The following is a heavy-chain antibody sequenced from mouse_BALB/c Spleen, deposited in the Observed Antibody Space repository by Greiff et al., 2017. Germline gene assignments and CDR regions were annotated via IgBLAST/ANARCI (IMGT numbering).Heavy chain of an antibody. CDR3: ARGTARATWAY. V-gene: IGHV14-1*02. CDR2: IDPENGNT. J-gene: IGHJ3*01. D-gene: IGHD3-2*01. Sequence: DVQLQESGAELVRPGALVKLSCKASGFNIKDYYMHWVKQRPEQGLEWIGWIDPENGNTISDPKFQGKASITADTSSNTAYLQLSSLTSEDTAVYYCARGTARATWAYWGQGTLVTVSA. CDR1: GFNIKDYY.